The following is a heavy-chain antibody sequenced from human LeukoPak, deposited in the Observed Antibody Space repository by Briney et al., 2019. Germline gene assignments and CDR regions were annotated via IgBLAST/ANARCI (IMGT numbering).Heavy chain of an antibody. Sequence: PGGSLRLPCAGSGFTFNDYDMNWVRQAPGKGPEWVSYISRSGAYTYYTDSVKGRFTVSRDNAKKLLFLQMDGLRAEDTALYYCSRPLSFGELFRLDDWGQGTLVTVSS. CDR3: SRPLSFGELFRLDD. D-gene: IGHD3-10*01. J-gene: IGHJ4*02. CDR2: ISRSGAYT. CDR1: GFTFNDYD. V-gene: IGHV3-48*03.